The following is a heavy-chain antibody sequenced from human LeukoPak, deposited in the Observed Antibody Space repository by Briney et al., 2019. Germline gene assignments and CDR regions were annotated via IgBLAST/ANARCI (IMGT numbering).Heavy chain of an antibody. V-gene: IGHV1-2*02. CDR2: INPNSGGT. D-gene: IGHD3-3*01. CDR1: RYTFTGYY. J-gene: IGHJ4*02. Sequence: ASVKVSCKASRYTFTGYYMHWVRQAPGQGLEWMGWINPNSGGTNYAQKFQGRVTMTRDTSISTAYMELSRLRSDDTAVYYCARADTIFGVVIVSGLDYWGQGTLVTVSS. CDR3: ARADTIFGVVIVSGLDY.